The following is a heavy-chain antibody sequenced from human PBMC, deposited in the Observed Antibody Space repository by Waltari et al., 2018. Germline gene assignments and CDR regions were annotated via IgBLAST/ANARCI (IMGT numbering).Heavy chain of an antibody. CDR1: GASISSFY. V-gene: IGHV4-59*01. CDR2: LYYNGTT. J-gene: IGHJ3*01. CDR3: ARGEMATINGVFDV. D-gene: IGHD5-12*01. Sequence: QVQLQESGPGLVKPSETLSLTCTVSGASISSFYWSWFRQPPGKGLEWIGYLYYNGTTNYKPSIKSRVTTSIDTSKNQFSLNLSSVTAADTAVYYCARGEMATINGVFDVWGQGRMVIVS.